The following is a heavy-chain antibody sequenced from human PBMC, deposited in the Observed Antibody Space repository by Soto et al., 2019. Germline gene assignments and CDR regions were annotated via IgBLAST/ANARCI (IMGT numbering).Heavy chain of an antibody. J-gene: IGHJ3*02. Sequence: QVQLVQSGAEVKKPGASVKVSCKASGYTFSSYDINWVRQATGQGLEWMGWMNPNSGNTAYAQKFQGRVTMARDTSITRAYMELSSLRSEDTAVYYCARAGSGWSDDAFDIWGQGTMVTVSS. CDR3: ARAGSGWSDDAFDI. CDR1: GYTFSSYD. D-gene: IGHD6-19*01. CDR2: MNPNSGNT. V-gene: IGHV1-8*02.